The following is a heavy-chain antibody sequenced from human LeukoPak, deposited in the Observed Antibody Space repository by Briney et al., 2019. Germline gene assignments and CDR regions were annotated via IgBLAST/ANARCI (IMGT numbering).Heavy chain of an antibody. CDR3: ARGRPTRWLRISDFDY. D-gene: IGHD5-12*01. J-gene: IGHJ4*02. CDR2: IYHSGST. CDR1: GGSISSGGYS. Sequence: PSQTLSLTCAVSGGSISSGGYSWSWIRQPPGKGLEWIGYIYHSGSTNYNPSLKSRVTISVDTSKNQFSLKLSSVTAADTAVYYCARGRPTRWLRISDFDYWGQGTLVTVSS. V-gene: IGHV4-30-2*01.